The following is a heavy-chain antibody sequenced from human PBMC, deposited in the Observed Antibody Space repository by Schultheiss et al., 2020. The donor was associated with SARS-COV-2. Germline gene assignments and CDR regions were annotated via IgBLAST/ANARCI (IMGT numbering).Heavy chain of an antibody. CDR3: ARVRYYDSSGYYYVNAFDI. J-gene: IGHJ3*02. V-gene: IGHV4-39*01. CDR2: IYYSGST. Sequence: SETLSLTCTVSGGSISSSSYYWGWIRQPPGKGLEWIGSIYYSGSTYYNPSLKSRVTISVDTSKNQFSLKLSSVTAADTAVYYCARVRYYDSSGYYYVNAFDIWGQGTMVTVSS. CDR1: GGSISSSSYY. D-gene: IGHD3-22*01.